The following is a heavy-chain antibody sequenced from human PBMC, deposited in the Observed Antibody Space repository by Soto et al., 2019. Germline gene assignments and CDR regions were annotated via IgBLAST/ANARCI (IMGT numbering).Heavy chain of an antibody. CDR1: GFTFSSYA. Sequence: GGSLRLSCAASGFTFSSYAMHWVRQAPGKGLEWVAVISYDGSNKYYADSVKGRFTISRDNSKNTLYLQMNSLRAEDTAVYYCARGVESKWLRSASYYFDYWGQGTLVTVSS. J-gene: IGHJ4*02. D-gene: IGHD5-12*01. CDR3: ARGVESKWLRSASYYFDY. V-gene: IGHV3-30-3*01. CDR2: ISYDGSNK.